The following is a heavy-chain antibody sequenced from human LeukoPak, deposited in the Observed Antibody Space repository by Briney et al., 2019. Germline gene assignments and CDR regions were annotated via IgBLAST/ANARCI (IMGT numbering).Heavy chain of an antibody. CDR1: GGSISSYQ. J-gene: IGHJ6*02. V-gene: IGHV4-59*08. D-gene: IGHD3-10*01. CDR2: IYYSGST. CDR3: ARGFGESEYYYYGMDV. Sequence: SETLSLTCTVSGGSISSYQWSWIRQSPGKGLEWIGYIYYSGSTNYNPSLKSRVTMSVDTSKNQFSLRLSSVTAADTAVYYCARGFGESEYYYYGMDVWGQGTTVTVSS.